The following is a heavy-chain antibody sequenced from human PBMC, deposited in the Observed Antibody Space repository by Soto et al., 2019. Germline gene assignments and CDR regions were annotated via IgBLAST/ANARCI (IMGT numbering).Heavy chain of an antibody. CDR1: GYTFSSYA. V-gene: IGHV1-3*01. J-gene: IGHJ4*02. CDR3: ARGVAFLDY. Sequence: ASVKVSCKASGYTFSSYAIHWVRQAPGQGLEWMGWIHAGNGNTKYSQSFQGRVTISRDTSATTAYMELNSLRSEDTAVYYCARGVAFLDYWGQGTLVTASS. D-gene: IGHD2-15*01. CDR2: IHAGNGNT.